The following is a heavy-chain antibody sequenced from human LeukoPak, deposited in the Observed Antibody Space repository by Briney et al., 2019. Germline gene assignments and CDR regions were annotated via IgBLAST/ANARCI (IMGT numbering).Heavy chain of an antibody. J-gene: IGHJ5*02. CDR2: IYYSGST. CDR3: ARAITYYDFWSSSPTGWFDP. Sequence: SETLSLTCTVSGGSISSYYWSWIRQPPGKGLEWIGYIYYSGSTNYNPSLKSRVTISVDTSKNQFSLKLSSVTAADTAVYYCARAITYYDFWSSSPTGWFDPWGQGTLVTVSS. D-gene: IGHD3-3*01. CDR1: GGSISSYY. V-gene: IGHV4-59*01.